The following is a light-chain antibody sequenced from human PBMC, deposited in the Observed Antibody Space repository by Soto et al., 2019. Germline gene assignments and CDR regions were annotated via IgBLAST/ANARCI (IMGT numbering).Light chain of an antibody. Sequence: EVVMTQSPVKLSVSPGERATLSCRASQSVSTHLAWYQQKPGQAPKLLIYAASTRVTGISARFSGSGSGTEFSLTISSLQSEDFATYFCLQDYGYPWTFGQGTKVEVK. V-gene: IGKV3-15*01. CDR2: AAS. J-gene: IGKJ1*01. CDR1: QSVSTH. CDR3: LQDYGYPWT.